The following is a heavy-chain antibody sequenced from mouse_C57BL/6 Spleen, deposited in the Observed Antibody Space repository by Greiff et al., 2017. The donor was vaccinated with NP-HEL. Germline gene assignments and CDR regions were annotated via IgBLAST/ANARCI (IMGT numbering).Heavy chain of an antibody. CDR1: GYAFTNYL. CDR3: ARLGPDYYYGSSYHWYFDV. Sequence: VMLVESGAELVRPGTSVKVSCKASGYAFTNYLIEWVKQRPGQGLEWIGVINPGSGGTNYNEKFKGKATLTADKSSSTAYMQLSSLTSEDSAVYFCARLGPDYYYGSSYHWYFDVWGTGTTVTVSS. J-gene: IGHJ1*03. D-gene: IGHD1-1*01. CDR2: INPGSGGT. V-gene: IGHV1-54*01.